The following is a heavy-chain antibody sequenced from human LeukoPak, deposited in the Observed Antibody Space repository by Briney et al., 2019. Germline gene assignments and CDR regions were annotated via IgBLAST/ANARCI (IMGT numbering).Heavy chain of an antibody. J-gene: IGHJ6*02. Sequence: ASVTVSCKASGGTFSSYAISWVRQAPGQGLEWMGRIIPILGIANYAQKFQGRVTITADKSTSTAYMELSSLRSEDTAVYYCARFSVVVPAAMQNLYYYGMDVWGQGTTVTVSS. D-gene: IGHD2-2*01. CDR2: IIPILGIA. CDR1: GGTFSSYA. CDR3: ARFSVVVPAAMQNLYYYGMDV. V-gene: IGHV1-69*04.